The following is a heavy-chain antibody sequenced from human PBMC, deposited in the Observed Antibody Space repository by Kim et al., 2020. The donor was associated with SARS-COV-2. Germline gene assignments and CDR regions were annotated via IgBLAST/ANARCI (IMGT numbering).Heavy chain of an antibody. J-gene: IGHJ4*02. CDR3: AKILRRDFRVVPDRYYFDY. CDR1: GFTFSSYA. V-gene: IGHV3-23*01. Sequence: GGSLRLSCAASGFTFSSYAMSWVRQAPGKGLEWVSAISGSGGSTYYADSVKGRFTISRDNSKNTLYLQMNSLRAEDTAVYYCAKILRRDFRVVPDRYYFDYWGQGTLVTVSS. D-gene: IGHD2-2*01. CDR2: ISGSGGST.